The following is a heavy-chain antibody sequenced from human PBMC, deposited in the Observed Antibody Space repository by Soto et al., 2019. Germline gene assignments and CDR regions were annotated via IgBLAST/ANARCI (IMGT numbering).Heavy chain of an antibody. J-gene: IGHJ4*02. Sequence: GGSLRLSCTASGFPFSNYAMSWVRQDPGKGLEWVSGVGGSGDSTYYADSVKGRLTISRDNSKDTLYLQMNSLRAEDAAVYYCAKSPLGYCSGGSCYPPHYFDYWGQGTLVTVSS. V-gene: IGHV3-23*01. CDR2: VGGSGDST. CDR1: GFPFSNYA. D-gene: IGHD2-15*01. CDR3: AKSPLGYCSGGSCYPPHYFDY.